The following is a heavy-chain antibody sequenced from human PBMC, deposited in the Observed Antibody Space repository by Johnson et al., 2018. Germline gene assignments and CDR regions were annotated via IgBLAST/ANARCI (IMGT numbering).Heavy chain of an antibody. CDR3: TRGGDYYYDSSGYSNAFDI. D-gene: IGHD3-22*01. V-gene: IGHV3-49*03. CDR1: GFTFGDYA. Sequence: VQLVQSGGGLVQXGRSLRLSCTASGFTFGDYAMSWFRQAPGKGLEWVGFIRSKDYGGTTEYAASVKGRFTIARDDSKSIAYLQMNSLKTEDKAVYYCTRGGDYYYDSSGYSNAFDIWGQGTMVTVSS. J-gene: IGHJ3*02. CDR2: IRSKDYGGTT.